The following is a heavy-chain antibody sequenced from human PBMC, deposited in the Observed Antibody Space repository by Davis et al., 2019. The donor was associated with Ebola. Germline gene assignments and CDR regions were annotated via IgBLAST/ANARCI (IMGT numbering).Heavy chain of an antibody. J-gene: IGHJ4*02. V-gene: IGHV1-46*01. CDR3: ARVDGYNADYDY. CDR2: INPSGGST. Sequence: ASMKVSCKASGYTFTSYGISWVRQAPGQGLEWMGIINPSGGSTSYAQKFQGRVTMTRDTSTSTVYMELSSLRSEDTAVYYCARVDGYNADYDYWGQGTLVTVSS. D-gene: IGHD5-24*01. CDR1: GYTFTSYG.